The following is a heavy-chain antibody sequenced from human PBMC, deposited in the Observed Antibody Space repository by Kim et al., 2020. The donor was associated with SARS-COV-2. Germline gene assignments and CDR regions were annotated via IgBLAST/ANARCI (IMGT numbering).Heavy chain of an antibody. CDR3: VAFRLVVATTSDY. J-gene: IGHJ4*02. Sequence: GGSLRLSCAASGFTFSDRFMDWVRQAPGKGLEWVGRITSRVNSYTTEYAASVKGRFMISRDDSKNSLYLQMNSLKTEDTAAYYCVAFRLVVATTSDYWGQGTLVTVSS. D-gene: IGHD2-15*01. CDR1: GFTFSDRF. V-gene: IGHV3-72*01. CDR2: ITSRVNSYTT.